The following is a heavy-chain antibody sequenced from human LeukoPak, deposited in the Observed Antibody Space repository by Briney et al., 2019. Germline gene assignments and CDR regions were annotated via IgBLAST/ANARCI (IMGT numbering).Heavy chain of an antibody. CDR3: ARGSVMITSGGVIALDAFDI. Sequence: SETLSLTCAAYGGSFTIYYWSWIRQPPGKGLEWIGEINHSGSTNYNPSLKSRVTISVDTSKNQFSLKLSSVTAADTAVYYCARGSVMITSGGVIALDAFDIWGQGTMVTVSS. J-gene: IGHJ3*02. CDR2: INHSGST. D-gene: IGHD3-16*02. V-gene: IGHV4-34*01. CDR1: GGSFTIYY.